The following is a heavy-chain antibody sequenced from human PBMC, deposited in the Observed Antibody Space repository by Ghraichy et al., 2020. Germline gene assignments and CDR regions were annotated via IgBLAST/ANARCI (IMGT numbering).Heavy chain of an antibody. CDR3: ARDYDFWSGYDY. CDR2: ISSNGGST. D-gene: IGHD3-3*01. V-gene: IGHV3-64*01. J-gene: IGHJ4*02. Sequence: SCAASGFTFSSYAMHWVRQAPGKGLEYVSAISSNGGSTYYANSVKGRFTISRDNSKNTLYLQMGSLRAEDMAVYYCARDYDFWSGYDYWGQGTLVTVSS. CDR1: GFTFSSYA.